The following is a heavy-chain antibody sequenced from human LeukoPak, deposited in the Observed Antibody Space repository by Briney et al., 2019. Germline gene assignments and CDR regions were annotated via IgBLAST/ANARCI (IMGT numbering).Heavy chain of an antibody. D-gene: IGHD2-15*01. V-gene: IGHV1-18*01. Sequence: ASVKVSCKASGYTFTSYGISWVRQAPGQGLEWMGWISAYNGNTNYAQKLQCRVTMTTDTSTSTAYMELRSLRSDDTAVYYCARTGGGRRFKNWFDPWGQGTLVTVSS. J-gene: IGHJ5*02. CDR2: ISAYNGNT. CDR1: GYTFTSYG. CDR3: ARTGGGRRFKNWFDP.